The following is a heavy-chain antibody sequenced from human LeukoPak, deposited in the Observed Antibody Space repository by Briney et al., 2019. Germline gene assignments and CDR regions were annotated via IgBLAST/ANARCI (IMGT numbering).Heavy chain of an antibody. CDR2: INWNGGST. CDR3: ARDSMPDCSSTSCYDAYYYYMDV. Sequence: GGPLRLSCAASGFTFDDYGMSWVRQAPGKGLEWVPGINWNGGSTVYADSVKGGFTITRDNAKNSLYLQMNSLRAEDTALYYCARDSMPDCSSTSCYDAYYYYMDVWGKGTTVTVSS. CDR1: GFTFDDYG. V-gene: IGHV3-20*04. D-gene: IGHD2-2*01. J-gene: IGHJ6*03.